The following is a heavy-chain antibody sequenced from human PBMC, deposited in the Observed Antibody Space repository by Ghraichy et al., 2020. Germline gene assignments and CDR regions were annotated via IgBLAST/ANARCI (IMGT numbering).Heavy chain of an antibody. CDR1: GDSIRSPYW. D-gene: IGHD3-16*01. Sequence: SETLSLTCAVSGDSIRSPYWWTWVRQPPGKGLVWIGEIYHIGKTKYNPSLKSRVTISLATTNNHFSLQMHYVTAAATAVYYCARAAWGLLGQYIDYWDQGTLVSLSS. CDR3: ARAAWGLLGQYIDY. V-gene: IGHV4-4*02. CDR2: IYHIGKT. J-gene: IGHJ4*02.